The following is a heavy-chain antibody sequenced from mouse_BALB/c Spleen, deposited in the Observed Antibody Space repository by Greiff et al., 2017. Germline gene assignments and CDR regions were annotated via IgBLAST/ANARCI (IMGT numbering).Heavy chain of an antibody. Sequence: QVTLKESGPGILQPSQTLSLTCSFSGFSLSTSGMGVSWIRQPSGKGLEWLAHIYWDDDKRYNPSLKSRLTISKDTSSNQVFLKITSVDTADTATYYCARSDYYGSSHYFDYWGQGTTLTVSS. J-gene: IGHJ2*01. CDR3: ARSDYYGSSHYFDY. D-gene: IGHD1-1*01. V-gene: IGHV8-12*01. CDR2: IYWDDDK. CDR1: GFSLSTSGMG.